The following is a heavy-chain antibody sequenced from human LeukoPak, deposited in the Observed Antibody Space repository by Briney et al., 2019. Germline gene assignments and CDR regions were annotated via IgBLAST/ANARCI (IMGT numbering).Heavy chain of an antibody. CDR1: GFTFSSYA. D-gene: IGHD1-26*01. V-gene: IGHV3-30-3*01. Sequence: GGSLRLSCAASGFTFSSYAMHWVRQAPGKGLEWVAVISYDGSNKCYADSVKGRFTISRDNSKNTLYLQMNSLRAEDTAVYYCARDQGATTVYYYYGMDVWGQGTTVTVPS. CDR2: ISYDGSNK. J-gene: IGHJ6*02. CDR3: ARDQGATTVYYYYGMDV.